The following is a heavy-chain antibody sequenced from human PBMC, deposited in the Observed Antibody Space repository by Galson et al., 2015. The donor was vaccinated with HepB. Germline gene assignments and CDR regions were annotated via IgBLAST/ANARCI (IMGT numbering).Heavy chain of an antibody. D-gene: IGHD6-13*01. J-gene: IGHJ6*03. CDR3: ARDLGYSSNWDGRGGHFYYYMDV. Sequence: SVKVSCKASGYTFTNYAMHWVRQAPGQRLEWMGWINAGNGNTKYSQKFQGRVTITRGTSASTAYMELSSLRSEDTAMYYCARDLGYSSNWDGRGGHFYYYMDVWGKGTTVTVSS. V-gene: IGHV1-3*01. CDR1: GYTFTNYA. CDR2: INAGNGNT.